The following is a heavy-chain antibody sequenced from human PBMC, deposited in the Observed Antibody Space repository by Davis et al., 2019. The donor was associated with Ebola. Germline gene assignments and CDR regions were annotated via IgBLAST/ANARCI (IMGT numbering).Heavy chain of an antibody. CDR3: AREEHDYQGLEPLAYYYSMDV. CDR2: ISSSGSTI. D-gene: IGHD4-11*01. Sequence: GESLKISCAASGFTFSSYSMNWVRQAPGKGLEWVSYISSSGSTIYYADSVKGRFTISRDNAKNSLYMQMNSLRAEDTTVYYCAREEHDYQGLEPLAYYYSMDVWGQGTTVTVSS. V-gene: IGHV3-48*04. J-gene: IGHJ6*02. CDR1: GFTFSSYS.